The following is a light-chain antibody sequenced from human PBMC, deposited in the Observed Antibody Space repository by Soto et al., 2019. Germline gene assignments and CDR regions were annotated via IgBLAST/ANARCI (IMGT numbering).Light chain of an antibody. CDR2: DVS. CDR3: SSYTSSSTYV. CDR1: SSDVGGYNY. Sequence: QSALTQPASVSGSPGQSITISCTGTSSDVGGYNYVSWYQHHPGKAPKLMIYDVSNRPSGVSNRFSGSKSGNTASLTISGLQAEDEADYYCSSYTSSSTYVFGTGTMLTVL. J-gene: IGLJ1*01. V-gene: IGLV2-14*03.